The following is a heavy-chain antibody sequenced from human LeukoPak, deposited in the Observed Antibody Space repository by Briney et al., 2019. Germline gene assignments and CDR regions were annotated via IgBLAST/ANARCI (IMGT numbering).Heavy chain of an antibody. J-gene: IGHJ5*02. CDR2: ISGSGGST. CDR1: GFTFSSYA. CDR3: AKGGAGARYDFWSGHPNWFDP. V-gene: IGHV3-23*01. Sequence: GSLRLSCAASGFTFSSYAMSWVRQAPGKGLEWVSGISGSGGSTYYADSVKVRFTISRDNSKNTLYLQMNSLRAEDTAVYYCAKGGAGARYDFWSGHPNWFDPWGQGTLVTVSS. D-gene: IGHD3-3*01.